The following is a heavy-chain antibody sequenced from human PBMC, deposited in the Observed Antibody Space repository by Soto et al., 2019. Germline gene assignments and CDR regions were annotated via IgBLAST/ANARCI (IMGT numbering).Heavy chain of an antibody. D-gene: IGHD6-13*01. CDR3: AKDEEGSSSC. V-gene: IGHV3-30*18. CDR1: GFTFSSYG. J-gene: IGHJ4*02. Sequence: PGGSLRLSCAASGFTFSSYGMHWVRQAPGKGLEWVAVISYDGSNKYYADSVKGRFTISRDNSKNTLYLQMNSLRAEDTAVYYCAKDEEGSSSCWGQGPLVTVSS. CDR2: ISYDGSNK.